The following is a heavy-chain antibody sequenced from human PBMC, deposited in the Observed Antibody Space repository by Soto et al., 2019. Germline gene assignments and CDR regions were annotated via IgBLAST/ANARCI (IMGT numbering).Heavy chain of an antibody. Sequence: SETLSLTCTVSGVSISSYYWSWIRQPPGKGLEWIGYIYYTSGTTNYNPSLKSRVTISVDTSKKQFSLKLNSVTAADTAVYYCARGAGSYLWKFDPWGQGTLVTVSS. D-gene: IGHD3-16*02. J-gene: IGHJ5*02. CDR2: IYYTSGTT. CDR3: ARGAGSYLWKFDP. V-gene: IGHV4-59*01. CDR1: GVSISSYY.